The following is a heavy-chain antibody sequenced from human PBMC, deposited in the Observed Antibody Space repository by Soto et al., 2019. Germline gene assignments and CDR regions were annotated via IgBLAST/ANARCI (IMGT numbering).Heavy chain of an antibody. V-gene: IGHV1-3*01. Sequence: ASVKVSCKASGYTFTSYAMHWVRQAPGQRLEWMGWINAGNGNTKYSQKFQGRVTITRDTSASTAYMELSSLRSEDTAVYYCARGQYCSGGSCYWQAFDYWGQGTLVTVSS. CDR3: ARGQYCSGGSCYWQAFDY. CDR1: GYTFTSYA. D-gene: IGHD2-15*01. J-gene: IGHJ4*02. CDR2: INAGNGNT.